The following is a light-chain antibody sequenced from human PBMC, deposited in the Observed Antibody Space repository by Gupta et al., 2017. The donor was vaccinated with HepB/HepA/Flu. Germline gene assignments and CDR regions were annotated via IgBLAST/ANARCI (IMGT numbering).Light chain of an antibody. V-gene: IGLV2-14*03. Sequence: QSALTXPXSVSGSXGQSIXISCTGSSSDVGAYDYVSWYQQHAGKAPKLIIYDVSVRPSGVSIRFSGSKSGNTASLTISGLQAEDEADYFCNSYTTNRIYVFGTGTEVTVL. CDR3: NSYTTNRIYV. CDR1: SSDVGAYDY. J-gene: IGLJ1*01. CDR2: DVS.